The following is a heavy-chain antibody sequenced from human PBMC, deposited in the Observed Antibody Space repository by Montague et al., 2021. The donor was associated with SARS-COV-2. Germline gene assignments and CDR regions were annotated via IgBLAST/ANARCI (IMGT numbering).Heavy chain of an antibody. V-gene: IGHV4-34*01. D-gene: IGHD2-2*02. CDR2: ISHNGNT. J-gene: IGHJ6*03. CDR1: GGSFSRYY. Sequence: SETLSLTCAVSGGSFSRYYWSWIRQPPGKGLEWIGEISHNGNTKYNPSLQSRVSISLDTSRNQFSLKVSSVTAADTAIYYCARLGDDIVPSPILGLGPYYSFYYMDVWGKGTTVTVSS. CDR3: ARLGDDIVPSPILGLGPYYSFYYMDV.